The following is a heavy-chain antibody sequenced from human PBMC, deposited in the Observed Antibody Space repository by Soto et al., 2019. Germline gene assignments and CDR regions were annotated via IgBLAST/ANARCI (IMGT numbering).Heavy chain of an antibody. CDR2: IYYSGST. Sequence: PSATLSLTCTVSGGSISSGDYYWSWIRQPPGKGLEWIGYIYYSGSTYYNPSLKSRVTISVDTSKNQFSLKLSSVTAADTAVYYCAREGWHSSGLFWFDPWGQGTLVTVSS. D-gene: IGHD6-19*01. J-gene: IGHJ5*02. CDR3: AREGWHSSGLFWFDP. V-gene: IGHV4-30-4*01. CDR1: GGSISSGDYY.